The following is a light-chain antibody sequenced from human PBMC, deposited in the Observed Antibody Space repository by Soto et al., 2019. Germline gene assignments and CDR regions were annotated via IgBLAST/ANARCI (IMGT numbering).Light chain of an antibody. CDR3: AAWDGSLNAVV. CDR2: SKN. V-gene: IGLV1-44*01. Sequence: QTVVTQSPSASGTPGQRVTISCHGSDSNIGGNGVNWYQQLPGTAPKLLIDSKNQRPSGVPDRFSGSKSGTSASLAVSGLQSEDESDYYCAAWDGSLNAVVFGGGTKVTVL. J-gene: IGLJ2*01. CDR1: DSNIGGNG.